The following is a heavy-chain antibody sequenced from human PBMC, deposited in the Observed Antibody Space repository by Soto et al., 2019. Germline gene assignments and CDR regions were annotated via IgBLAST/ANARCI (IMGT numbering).Heavy chain of an antibody. CDR2: IRSKAYGGTT. CDR1: GFTFGDYA. J-gene: IGHJ4*02. D-gene: IGHD2-15*01. Sequence: PGGSLRLSCTASGFTFGDYAMSWVRQAPGKGLEWVGFIRSKAYGGTTEYAASVKGRFTISRDDSKSIAYLQMNSLKTEDTAVYYCTRDLGGYCSGGSCYSELDYFDYWGQGTLVTVSS. CDR3: TRDLGGYCSGGSCYSELDYFDY. V-gene: IGHV3-49*04.